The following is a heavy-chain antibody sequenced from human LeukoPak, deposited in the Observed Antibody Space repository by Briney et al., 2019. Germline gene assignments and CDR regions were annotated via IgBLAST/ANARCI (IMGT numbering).Heavy chain of an antibody. Sequence: ASVKVSCKASGHTFTSYDINWVRQATGQGLEWMGWMNPNSGNTGYAQKFQGRVTMTRNTSISTAYMELSSLRSEDTAVYYCARADPGTDAFDIWGQGTMVTVSS. D-gene: IGHD6-19*01. J-gene: IGHJ3*02. CDR1: GHTFTSYD. V-gene: IGHV1-8*01. CDR3: ARADPGTDAFDI. CDR2: MNPNSGNT.